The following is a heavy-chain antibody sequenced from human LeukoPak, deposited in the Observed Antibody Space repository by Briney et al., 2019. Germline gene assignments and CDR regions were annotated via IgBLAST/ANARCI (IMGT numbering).Heavy chain of an antibody. CDR1: GFTFSTYW. CDR3: ARGGGDYAPFDY. J-gene: IGHJ4*02. Sequence: QPGGSLRLSCAASGFTFSTYWIHWVRQAPGKGLEWVSYISSTSTIYYADSVKGRFTISRDNAKNSLYLQMNSLTDEDTAVYYCARGGGDYAPFDYWGQGTLVTVSS. CDR2: ISSTSTI. D-gene: IGHD2-21*02. V-gene: IGHV3-48*02.